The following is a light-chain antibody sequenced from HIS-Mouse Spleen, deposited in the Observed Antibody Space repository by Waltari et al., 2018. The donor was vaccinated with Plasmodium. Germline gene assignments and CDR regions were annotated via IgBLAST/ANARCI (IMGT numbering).Light chain of an antibody. V-gene: IGKV1-8*01. Sequence: AIRLTQSPPPFSASTGARVTITCRASQGISSYLAWYQQKPGKAPKLLIYAASTLQSGVPSRFSGSGSGTDFTLTISCLQSEDFATYYCQQYYSYPLTFGGGTKVEIK. CDR2: AAS. J-gene: IGKJ4*01. CDR3: QQYYSYPLT. CDR1: QGISSY.